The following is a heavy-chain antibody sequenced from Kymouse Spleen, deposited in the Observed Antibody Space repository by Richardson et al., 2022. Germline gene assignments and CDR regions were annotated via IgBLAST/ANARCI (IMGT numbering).Heavy chain of an antibody. V-gene: IGHV3-48*02. D-gene: IGHD6-6*01. CDR3: ARGGHSSSSGHWFDP. CDR1: GFTFSSYS. CDR2: ISSSSSTI. Sequence: EVQLVESGGGLVQPGGSLRLSCAASGFTFSSYSMNWVRQAPGKGLEWVSYISSSSSTIYYADSVKGRFTISRDNAKNSLYLQMNSLRDEDTAVYYCARGGHSSSSGHWFDPWGQGTLVTVSS. J-gene: IGHJ5*02.